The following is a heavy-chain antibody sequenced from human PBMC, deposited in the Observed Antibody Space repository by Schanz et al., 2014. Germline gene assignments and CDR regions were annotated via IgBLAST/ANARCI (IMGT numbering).Heavy chain of an antibody. CDR2: ISGSGGST. J-gene: IGHJ4*02. Sequence: EVQLLESGGGLVQPGGSLRLSCAASGFTFSSYAMSWVRQAPGKGLEWVSAISGSGGSTYYADSVKGRFTISRDNSKNTLYLQLNSLRAEETALYYCARDFHGYGPHLDYWGQGSLVTVSS. D-gene: IGHD5-12*01. CDR3: ARDFHGYGPHLDY. CDR1: GFTFSSYA. V-gene: IGHV3-23*01.